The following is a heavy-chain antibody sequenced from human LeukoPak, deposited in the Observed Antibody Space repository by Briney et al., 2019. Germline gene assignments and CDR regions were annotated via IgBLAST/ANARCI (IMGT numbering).Heavy chain of an antibody. CDR1: GGSISSYY. CDR2: IYYSGST. D-gene: IGHD5-18*01. V-gene: IGHV4-59*01. Sequence: TASETLSLTCTVSGGSISSYYWSWLRQPPGKGLEGSGYIYYSGSTNYNPSLKSRVTISVDTSKNQFSLKLSSVTAADTAVYYCARDLGRYSYGLGPWFDPWGQGTLVTVSS. J-gene: IGHJ5*02. CDR3: ARDLGRYSYGLGPWFDP.